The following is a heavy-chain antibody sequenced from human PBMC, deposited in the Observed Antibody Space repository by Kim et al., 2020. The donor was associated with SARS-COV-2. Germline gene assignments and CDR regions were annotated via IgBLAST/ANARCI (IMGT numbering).Heavy chain of an antibody. J-gene: IGHJ4*02. CDR3: CGLVVPAAMEFDY. V-gene: IGHV3-15*01. CDR1: GFTFSNAW. CDR2: IKSKTDGGTT. Sequence: GGSLRLSCAASGFTFSNAWMSWVRQAPGKGLEWVGRIKSKTDGGTTDYAAPVKGRFTISRDDSKNTLYLQMNSLKTEDTAVYYCCGLVVPAAMEFDYWGQGTLVTVSS. D-gene: IGHD2-2*01.